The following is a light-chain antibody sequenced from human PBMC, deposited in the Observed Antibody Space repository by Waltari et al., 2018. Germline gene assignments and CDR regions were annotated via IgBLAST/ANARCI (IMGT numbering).Light chain of an antibody. J-gene: IGLJ2*01. CDR1: SSDVGGYNY. Sequence: QSALPQSRPVSGSPGQSVPIACTGTSSDVGGYNYFSWYQQHPGKVPKLMIYDVSKRPSGVPDRFSGSTSGNTASLTISGLQAEDEADYYCCSYAGSHVVFGGGTKLTVL. CDR2: DVS. CDR3: CSYAGSHVV. V-gene: IGLV2-11*01.